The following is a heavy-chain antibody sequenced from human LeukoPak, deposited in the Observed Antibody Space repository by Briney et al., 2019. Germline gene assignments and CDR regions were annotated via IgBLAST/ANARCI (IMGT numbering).Heavy chain of an antibody. CDR3: ARGRRHRPDYGDYPRHYGMDV. CDR1: GGSFSGYY. V-gene: IGHV4-34*01. Sequence: SETLSLTCAVYGGSFSGYYWSWIRQPPGKRLEWIGEINHSGSTNYNPSLKSRVTISVDTSKNQFSLKLSSVTAADTAVYYCARGRRHRPDYGDYPRHYGMDVWGQGTTVTVSS. CDR2: INHSGST. D-gene: IGHD4-17*01. J-gene: IGHJ6*02.